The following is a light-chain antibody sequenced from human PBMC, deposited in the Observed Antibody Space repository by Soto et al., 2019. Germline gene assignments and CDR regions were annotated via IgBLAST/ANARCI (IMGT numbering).Light chain of an antibody. CDR2: LSN. CDR1: SSNIGSNS. V-gene: IGLV1-47*02. CDR3: AAWDDSLSGPV. J-gene: IGLJ3*02. Sequence: QSVLTQPPSASGTPGQRVTISCSGGSSNIGSNSVFWYQQFPGAAPKLLIYLSNERPSGVPDRFSASKSGTSASLAISGLRPEDEADYYCAAWDDSLSGPVFGGGTQRPS.